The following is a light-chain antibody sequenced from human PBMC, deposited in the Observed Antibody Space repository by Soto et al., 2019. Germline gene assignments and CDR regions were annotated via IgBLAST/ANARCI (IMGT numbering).Light chain of an antibody. Sequence: EIVLTQSPGTLSLSPGERATLSCRASQSVSSSYLAWYQQQPGQAPRLILYGASSRATGITDRFSGSGAGTNFTITISRLEPEEFAVYYCQQYGSSPPYTFGQGTKLEIK. CDR2: GAS. CDR1: QSVSSSY. J-gene: IGKJ2*01. CDR3: QQYGSSPPYT. V-gene: IGKV3-20*01.